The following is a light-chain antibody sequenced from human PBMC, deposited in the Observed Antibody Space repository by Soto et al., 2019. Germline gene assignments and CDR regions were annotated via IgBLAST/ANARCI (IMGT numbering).Light chain of an antibody. CDR2: DVS. CDR3: CSYADNNDYV. CDR1: SSDVGGYNY. Sequence: QSALTQPRSVSGSPGQSVTISCTGASSDVGGYNYVSWYQQHPGKAPKLMIYDVSKRPSGVPDRFSGSKSGNTASLNVSGLQAEDEADYYCCSYADNNDYVFGTGTKLTVL. V-gene: IGLV2-11*01. J-gene: IGLJ1*01.